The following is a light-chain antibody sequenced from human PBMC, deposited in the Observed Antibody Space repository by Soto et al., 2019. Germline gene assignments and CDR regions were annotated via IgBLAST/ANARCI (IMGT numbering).Light chain of an antibody. CDR2: AAS. CDR1: QSISSY. Sequence: DIQMTQSPSSLSASVGDRVTITCRASQSISSYLNWYQQKPGKAPKLLIYAASSLQSGVPSRFSGSGSGTDFTLTISRLQPEDVATYDCQQSDSTPYTFGQGTKLEIK. V-gene: IGKV1-39*01. J-gene: IGKJ2*01. CDR3: QQSDSTPYT.